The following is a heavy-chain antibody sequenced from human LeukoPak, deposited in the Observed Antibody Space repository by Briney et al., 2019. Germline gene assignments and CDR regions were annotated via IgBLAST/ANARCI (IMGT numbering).Heavy chain of an antibody. CDR3: TGAITYFYGSVTYDWFDS. CDR2: ISATGET. J-gene: IGHJ5*01. D-gene: IGHD3-10*01. V-gene: IGHV3-69-1*02. CDR1: GFTFSNYA. Sequence: GGSLRLSCAASGFTFSNYAMTWVRQAPGKGLEWVSAISATGETYYADSVKGRFTISRDNAKNMVYLQMNSLRADDTAIYYCTGAITYFYGSVTYDWFDSWGQGTRVTVSS.